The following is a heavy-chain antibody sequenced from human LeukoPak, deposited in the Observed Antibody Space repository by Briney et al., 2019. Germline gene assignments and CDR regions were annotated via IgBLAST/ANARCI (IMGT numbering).Heavy chain of an antibody. Sequence: GGSLRLSCAASGFTFSSFWMGWVRQAPGKGLEWVASINFDASASHHVDSVNGRFTISRDNAKNSLYLQMRYLRAEDTAVYFCTRVTTNGYFEYWGQGSLVTVSP. J-gene: IGHJ4*02. CDR1: GFTFSSFW. V-gene: IGHV3-7*04. D-gene: IGHD1-1*01. CDR3: TRVTTNGYFEY. CDR2: INFDASAS.